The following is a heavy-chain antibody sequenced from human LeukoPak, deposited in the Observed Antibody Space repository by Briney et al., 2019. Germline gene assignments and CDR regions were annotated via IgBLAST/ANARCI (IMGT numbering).Heavy chain of an antibody. CDR3: ARGMMVRGVIGIRGNNWFDP. D-gene: IGHD3-10*01. J-gene: IGHJ5*02. CDR2: IIHSGST. CDR1: GGSFSGYY. V-gene: IGHV4-34*01. Sequence: SETLSLTCAVYGGSFSGYYWSWIRQPPGKGLEWNGEIIHSGSTNYNPSLKSRVTISVDTSKNQFCLKLSSVTAADTAVYYCARGMMVRGVIGIRGNNWFDPWGQGTLVTVSS.